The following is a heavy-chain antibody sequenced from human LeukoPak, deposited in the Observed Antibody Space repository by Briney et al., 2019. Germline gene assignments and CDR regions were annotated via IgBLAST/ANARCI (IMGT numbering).Heavy chain of an antibody. D-gene: IGHD5-24*01. CDR1: GFTFSSYG. Sequence: GGSLRLSCAASGFTFSSYGMHWVRQAPGKGLEWVAVISYDGSNKYYADSVKGRFAISRDNSKNTLYLQMNSLRAEDTAVFYCARNYLGLTWGQGTLVTVSS. CDR3: ARNYLGLT. J-gene: IGHJ5*02. CDR2: ISYDGSNK. V-gene: IGHV3-30*03.